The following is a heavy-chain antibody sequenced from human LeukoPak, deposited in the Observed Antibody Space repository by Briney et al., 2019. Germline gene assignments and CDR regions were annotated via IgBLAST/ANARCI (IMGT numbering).Heavy chain of an antibody. CDR3: ARGDILTGYSSLAPNYYYYYGMDV. D-gene: IGHD3-9*01. CDR2: INPNSGGT. CDR1: GYTFTGYY. V-gene: IGHV1-2*02. Sequence: GASVKVSCKASGYTFTGYYMHWVRQAPGQGLEWMGWINPNSGGTNYAQKFQGRVTMTRDTSISTAYMELSRLRSDDTAVYYCARGDILTGYSSLAPNYYYYYGMDVWGQGTTVTVSS. J-gene: IGHJ6*02.